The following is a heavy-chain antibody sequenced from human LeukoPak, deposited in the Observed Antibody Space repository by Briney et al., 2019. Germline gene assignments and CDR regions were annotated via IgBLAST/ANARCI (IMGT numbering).Heavy chain of an antibody. J-gene: IGHJ4*02. Sequence: GGSLRLSCPASGFTFSNYAMNWVRQAPGKGLEWVSSVSGSGGTTYYADSVKGRFTVSRDNSKNTLYLQMNSLRAEDTAVYYCARDYYDSSGSTRGYFDYWGQGTLVTVSS. D-gene: IGHD3-22*01. V-gene: IGHV3-23*01. CDR2: VSGSGGTT. CDR3: ARDYYDSSGSTRGYFDY. CDR1: GFTFSNYA.